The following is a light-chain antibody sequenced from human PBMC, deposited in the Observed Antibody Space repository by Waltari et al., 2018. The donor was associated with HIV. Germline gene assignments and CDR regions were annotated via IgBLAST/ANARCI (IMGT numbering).Light chain of an antibody. J-gene: IGKJ4*01. V-gene: IGKV4-1*01. CDR2: WAS. CDR1: RTVLSNSDNLNY. Sequence: DIVMTQSPDSLSVSLGERATFTCRSSRTVLSNSDNLNYLAWYQQKTGQPPNVLIYWASTRQSGVPDRFSASGSGTNFSLSISSVQAADVAVYYCQQYYTVRPTFGGGTKVEIK. CDR3: QQYYTVRPT.